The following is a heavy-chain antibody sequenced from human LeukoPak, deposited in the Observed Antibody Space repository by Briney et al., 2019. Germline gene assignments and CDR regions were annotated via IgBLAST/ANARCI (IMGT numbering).Heavy chain of an antibody. Sequence: PGGSLRLSCAASGFTFTTYSMSWVRQTPGKGLEWVSSISSSGSYIYYADSVKGRFTISRDSAKNSLYLQMNGLRAEDSAVYYCARASEEWIVALDYWGQGTLVTVSS. D-gene: IGHD5-12*01. CDR1: GFTFTTYS. J-gene: IGHJ4*02. CDR2: ISSSGSYI. V-gene: IGHV3-21*01. CDR3: ARASEEWIVALDY.